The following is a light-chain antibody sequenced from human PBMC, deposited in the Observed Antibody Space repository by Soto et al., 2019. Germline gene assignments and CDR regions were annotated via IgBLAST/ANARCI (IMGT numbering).Light chain of an antibody. CDR1: QTVSGSY. CDR2: GAS. Sequence: ENVLTQSPGTLSLSPGERATLSCRASQTVSGSYVAWYQQQPGQTPRLLIYGASSRATGIPDRFSGSGSGTDFTLTISRLEPEDFAVYHFQQYGDSPLAFGGGTKVEIK. J-gene: IGKJ4*01. CDR3: QQYGDSPLA. V-gene: IGKV3-20*01.